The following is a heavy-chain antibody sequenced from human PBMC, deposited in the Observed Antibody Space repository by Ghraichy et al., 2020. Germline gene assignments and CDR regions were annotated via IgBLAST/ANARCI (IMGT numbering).Heavy chain of an antibody. CDR3: VRESSPCLEDGSGYCSFDQ. Sequence: GGSLRLSCAASGFTFRSFEMNWVRQAPGRGLEWIAHITSSGNTIYYADSVRGRFTISRDNAQNSLYLQMNSLRAEDTAIYYCVRESSPCLEDGSGYCSFDQWGQGSLVNVSP. J-gene: IGHJ4*03. CDR1: GFTFRSFE. V-gene: IGHV3-48*03. CDR2: ITSSGNTI. D-gene: IGHD3-22*01.